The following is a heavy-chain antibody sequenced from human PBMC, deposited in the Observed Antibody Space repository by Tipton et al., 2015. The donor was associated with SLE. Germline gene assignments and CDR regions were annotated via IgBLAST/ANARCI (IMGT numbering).Heavy chain of an antibody. CDR1: GGSISSHY. Sequence: TLSLTCTVSGGSISSHYWSWIRQPPGKGLEWIGHIYTSGSTNYNPSLKSRVTISVDTSKNQFSLKLSSVTAADTAVYYCARDQPSEIISSGWYKDAFDIWGQGTMVTVSS. V-gene: IGHV4-59*11. J-gene: IGHJ3*02. CDR2: IYTSGST. CDR3: ARDQPSEIISSGWYKDAFDI. D-gene: IGHD6-19*01.